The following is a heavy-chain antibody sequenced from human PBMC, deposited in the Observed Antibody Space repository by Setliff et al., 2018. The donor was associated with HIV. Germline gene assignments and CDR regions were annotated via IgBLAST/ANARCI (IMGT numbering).Heavy chain of an antibody. CDR1: GESLSPYY. CDR2: INHSGSN. J-gene: IGHJ4*02. CDR3: ARRVPGIAARHFDY. V-gene: IGHV4-34*01. Sequence: NPSETLSLTCAVYGESLSPYYWSWIRQPPGKGLEWIGEINHSGSNNYNPSLKSRVTLSVDTSKNQFSLKLTSVTAADTAVYYCARRVPGIAARHFDYWGQGTLVTVSS. D-gene: IGHD6-6*01.